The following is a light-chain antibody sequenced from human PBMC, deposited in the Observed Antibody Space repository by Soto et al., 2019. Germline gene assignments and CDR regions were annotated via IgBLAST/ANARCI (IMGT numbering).Light chain of an antibody. CDR1: SSDVGDYNY. CDR3: SSYASSITYV. J-gene: IGLJ1*01. V-gene: IGLV2-14*01. Sequence: QSALTQPASVSGSPGQSITISCTGTSSDVGDYNYVSWYQQHPGKAPKLMIYEVGNRPSGVSSRFSGSKSGNTASLTISGLPAEDEADYYCSSYASSITYVFGTGTKVTVL. CDR2: EVG.